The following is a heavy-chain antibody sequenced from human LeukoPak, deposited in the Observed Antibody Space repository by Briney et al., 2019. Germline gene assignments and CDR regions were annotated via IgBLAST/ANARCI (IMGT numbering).Heavy chain of an antibody. J-gene: IGHJ4*02. CDR3: GRDVGSGWFDIDY. D-gene: IGHD6-19*01. CDR1: GFTFSSYS. V-gene: IGHV3-48*01. Sequence: GGSLRLSCAASGFTFSSYSMNWVRQAPGKGLEWVSYISSSSSTIYYADSVKGRFTISKDNSKNTLYLQMNSLRAEDTAVYYRGRDVGSGWFDIDYWGQGTLVTVSS. CDR2: ISSSSSTI.